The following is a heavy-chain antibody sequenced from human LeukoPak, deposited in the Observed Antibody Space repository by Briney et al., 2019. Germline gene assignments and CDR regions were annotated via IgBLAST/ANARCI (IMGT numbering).Heavy chain of an antibody. Sequence: GGSLRLSCAASGFIVSSNYMSWVRQAPGKGLEWVSIIYSDGSTYYADSVKGRFTISRDNFKNILYFDMNSLRAEDTAVYYCARVKERWLQSFDYWGQGTLVTVSS. V-gene: IGHV3-53*01. J-gene: IGHJ4*02. CDR1: GFIVSSNY. CDR2: IYSDGST. CDR3: ARVKERWLQSFDY. D-gene: IGHD5-24*01.